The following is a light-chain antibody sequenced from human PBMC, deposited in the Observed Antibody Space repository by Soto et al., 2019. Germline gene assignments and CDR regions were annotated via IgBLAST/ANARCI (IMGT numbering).Light chain of an antibody. CDR3: QQYNNWPRT. CDR2: GTS. J-gene: IGKJ1*01. V-gene: IGKV3-15*01. Sequence: EIVMTQSPATLSVSPGERATLSCRASQSVSSNLAWYQQKPGQAPRLLIYGTSARATDIPARFSGSGSGTEFTLTISSRQSEDFAVYYCQQYNNWPRTFGQGTRVEIK. CDR1: QSVSSN.